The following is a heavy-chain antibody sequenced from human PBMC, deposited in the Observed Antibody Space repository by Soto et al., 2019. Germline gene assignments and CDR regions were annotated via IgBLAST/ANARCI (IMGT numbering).Heavy chain of an antibody. V-gene: IGHV3-33*01. D-gene: IGHD1-20*01. J-gene: IGHJ4*02. CDR3: ARVGINGTTFRGFDY. CDR1: GFTFSIYG. CDR2: IWFDGSNK. Sequence: QVQLVESGGGVVQPGRSLRLSCAASGFTFSIYGMHWVRQAPGKGLEWVALIWFDGSNKYYADSVKGRFTISRDNSKNTLYLQMNSLRAEDKDVYYCARVGINGTTFRGFDYWGQGTLVTVSS.